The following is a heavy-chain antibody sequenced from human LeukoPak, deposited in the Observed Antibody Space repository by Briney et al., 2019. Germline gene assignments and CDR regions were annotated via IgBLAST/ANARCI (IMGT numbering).Heavy chain of an antibody. Sequence: GGSLRLSCAASGFTFSSYGMHWVRQAPGKGLEWVAVISYDGSNIYYADSVKGRFTISRDNSKNTLYLQMNSLRAEDTAVYYCAKSSYDSSGYSLGYWGQGTLVTVSS. CDR1: GFTFSSYG. V-gene: IGHV3-30*18. CDR3: AKSSYDSSGYSLGY. CDR2: ISYDGSNI. D-gene: IGHD3-22*01. J-gene: IGHJ4*02.